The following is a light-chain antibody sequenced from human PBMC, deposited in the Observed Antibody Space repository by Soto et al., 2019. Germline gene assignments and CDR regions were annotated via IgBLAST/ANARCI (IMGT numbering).Light chain of an antibody. CDR2: GAS. J-gene: IGKJ1*01. CDR3: QQYNNWPRT. Sequence: EIVMTQSPATLSVSPGERATLSCRASQSVSSNLAWYQQKPGQAHRLLIYGASTRATGIPARFSGSGSGTEFTLTIRSLQSEDFAVYYCQQYNNWPRTFGQGTKVEIK. V-gene: IGKV3-15*01. CDR1: QSVSSN.